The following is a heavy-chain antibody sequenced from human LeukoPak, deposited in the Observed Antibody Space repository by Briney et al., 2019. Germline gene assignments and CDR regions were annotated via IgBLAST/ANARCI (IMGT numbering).Heavy chain of an antibody. D-gene: IGHD6-19*01. CDR2: ISSSSSYI. J-gene: IGHJ4*02. CDR1: GFTFGSYS. CDR3: ARDKGSGWEFDY. Sequence: PGGSLRLSCAASGFTFGSYSMNWVRQAPGKGLEWVSSISSSSSYIYYADSVKGRFTISRDNAKNSLYLQMNSLRAEDTAVYYCARDKGSGWEFDYWGQGTLVTVSS. V-gene: IGHV3-21*01.